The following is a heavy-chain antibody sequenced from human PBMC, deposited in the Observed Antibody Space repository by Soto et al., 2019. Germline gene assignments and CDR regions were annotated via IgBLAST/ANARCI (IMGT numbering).Heavy chain of an antibody. V-gene: IGHV3-72*01. J-gene: IGHJ4*02. D-gene: IGHD6-19*01. CDR2: IRKRINSYST. CDR1: GFTFSDHY. Sequence: EVQLVESGGGLAQPGGSLRLSCAASGFTFSDHYMDWVRQAPGKGLEWVGRIRKRINSYSTEYAASVKGRFTISRDDSKNSLYLNVNRLKTDDTAVYYCARVMVVAGHYYFDYWGQGTLVTVSS. CDR3: ARVMVVAGHYYFDY.